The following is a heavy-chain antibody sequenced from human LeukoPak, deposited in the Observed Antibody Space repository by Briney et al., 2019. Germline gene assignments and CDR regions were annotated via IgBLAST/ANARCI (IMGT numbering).Heavy chain of an antibody. CDR3: ARPRYGSGSLDS. Sequence: SETLSLTCAVYGGSFSGHYWTWIRQPPGMGLEWIGEINHSGSTTYNPSLNTRVTIPVDTSKNQSSLNLSSVTAADTAAYYCARPRYGSGSLDSWGQGALVTVSS. V-gene: IGHV4-34*01. CDR2: INHSGST. D-gene: IGHD3-10*01. CDR1: GGSFSGHY. J-gene: IGHJ4*02.